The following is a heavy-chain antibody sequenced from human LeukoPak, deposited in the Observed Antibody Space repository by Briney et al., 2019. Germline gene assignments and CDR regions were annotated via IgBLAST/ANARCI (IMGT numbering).Heavy chain of an antibody. CDR2: INHSGST. CDR3: ARGKITFGGVIVMRESAFDI. V-gene: IGHV4-34*01. D-gene: IGHD3-16*02. J-gene: IGHJ3*02. Sequence: PSETLSLTCAVYGGSFSGYYWSWIRQPPGKGLEWIGEINHSGSTNYNPSLKSRVTISVDTSKNQFSLKLSSVTAADTAVYYCARGKITFGGVIVMRESAFDIWGQGTMVTVSS. CDR1: GGSFSGYY.